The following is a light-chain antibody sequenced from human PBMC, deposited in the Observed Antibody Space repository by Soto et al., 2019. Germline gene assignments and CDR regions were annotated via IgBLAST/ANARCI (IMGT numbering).Light chain of an antibody. CDR3: SSYAGTHIV. J-gene: IGLJ1*01. Sequence: QSVLTQPPSASGSPGQSVTISCTGTSSDVGGYDYVSWYQQHPGKAPKLMIYDVTKLPSGVPDRFSGSKSANTASLTVSGLQAEDEADYYCSSYAGTHIVFGTGTKVTVL. CDR2: DVT. CDR1: SSDVGGYDY. V-gene: IGLV2-8*01.